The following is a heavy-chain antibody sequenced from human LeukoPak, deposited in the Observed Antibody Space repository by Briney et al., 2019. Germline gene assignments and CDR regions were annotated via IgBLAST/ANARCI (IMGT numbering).Heavy chain of an antibody. Sequence: ASVKVSCKASGGTFSSYAISWVRQAPGQGLEWMGRIIPILGIANYAQKFQGRVTITADKSTSTAYMELSSLRSEDTAVYYCARDKTYCSGGSCSFYYYYGMGVWGQGTTVTVSS. CDR1: GGTFSSYA. CDR2: IIPILGIA. CDR3: ARDKTYCSGGSCSFYYYYGMGV. J-gene: IGHJ6*02. V-gene: IGHV1-69*04. D-gene: IGHD2-15*01.